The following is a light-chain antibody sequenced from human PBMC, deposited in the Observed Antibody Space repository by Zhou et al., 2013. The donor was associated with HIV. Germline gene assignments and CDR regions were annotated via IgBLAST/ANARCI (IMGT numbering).Light chain of an antibody. Sequence: DIQMTQSPSSLSASVGDRVTITCRASQSISTYLNWYKQKPGKAPKLLIYKASSLESGVPSRFSGSGSGTEFTLTISSLQPDDFATYYCQQYNNYWTFGQGTKVEIK. V-gene: IGKV1-5*03. CDR3: QQYNNYWT. CDR2: KAS. CDR1: QSISTY. J-gene: IGKJ1*01.